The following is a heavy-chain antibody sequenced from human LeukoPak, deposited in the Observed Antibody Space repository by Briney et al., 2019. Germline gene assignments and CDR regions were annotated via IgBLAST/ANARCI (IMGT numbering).Heavy chain of an antibody. D-gene: IGHD5-24*01. J-gene: IGHJ4*02. CDR1: GLTFSNAW. Sequence: GGSLRLSCAASGLTFSNAWMSWVRQAPGKGLEWVGRIKSKTDGGTTDYTAPVKGRFTISRDDSINTLLLQINTLNTEQSARYSCMCHGDGSVEYWGQGTLVTVSS. CDR3: MCHGDGSVEY. CDR2: IKSKTDGGTT. V-gene: IGHV3-15*01.